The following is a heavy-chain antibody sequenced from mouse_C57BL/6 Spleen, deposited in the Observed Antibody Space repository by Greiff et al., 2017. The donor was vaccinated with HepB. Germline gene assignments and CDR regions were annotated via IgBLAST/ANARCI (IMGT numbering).Heavy chain of an antibody. CDR3: AREGKLGRYFDY. CDR2: ISYDGSN. V-gene: IGHV3-6*01. CDR1: GYSITSGYY. J-gene: IGHJ2*01. Sequence: EVQLQESGPGLVKPSQSLSLTCSVTGYSITSGYYWNWIRQFPGNKLEWMGYISYDGSNNYNPSLKNRISITRDTSKNQFFLKLNSVTTEDTATYYCAREGKLGRYFDYWGQGTTLTVSS. D-gene: IGHD4-1*01.